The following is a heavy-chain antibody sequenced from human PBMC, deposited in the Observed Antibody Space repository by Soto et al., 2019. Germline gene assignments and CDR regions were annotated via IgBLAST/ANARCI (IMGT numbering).Heavy chain of an antibody. Sequence: QITLKESGPTLVKPTQTLTLTCTFSGFSLSTRGVAVGWFRQPPGKALEWLALIYWDEDKWYSPSLKSRLTMTDDTSKNQVVLTMPSMHPVGTATYFCAHRPRGYAYYFDYWGQGTLVTVSS. D-gene: IGHD5-12*01. J-gene: IGHJ4*02. CDR1: GFSLSTRGVA. V-gene: IGHV2-5*02. CDR2: IYWDEDK. CDR3: AHRPRGYAYYFDY.